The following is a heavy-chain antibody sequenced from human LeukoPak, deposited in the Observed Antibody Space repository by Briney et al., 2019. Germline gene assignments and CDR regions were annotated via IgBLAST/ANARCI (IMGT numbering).Heavy chain of an antibody. J-gene: IGHJ4*02. CDR1: GFTFSSYG. Sequence: PGGSLRLSCAASGFTFSSYGMHWVRQAPGKGLEWVAVIWYDGSNKYYADSVKGRFTISRDNSKNTLYLQMNSLRAEDTAVYYCARARSSTEYSGAYTHFDYWGQGTLVTVSS. V-gene: IGHV3-33*01. CDR3: ARARSSTEYSGAYTHFDY. CDR2: IWYDGSNK. D-gene: IGHD2-2*01.